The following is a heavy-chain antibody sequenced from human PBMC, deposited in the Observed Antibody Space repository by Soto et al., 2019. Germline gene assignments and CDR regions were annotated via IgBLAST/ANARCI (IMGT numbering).Heavy chain of an antibody. D-gene: IGHD4-17*01. CDR1: GVSFSGYD. J-gene: IGHJ4*02. V-gene: IGHV4-34*01. CDR2: INHSGIT. CDR3: ARSTTVTIFDY. Sequence: SETLSLTCAVYGVSFSGYDWSWLRPPPGKGLEWIGDINHSGITNYNPSLKSRVTISVDTSKNQLSLKLSSVTAADTAVYYCARSTTVTIFDYWGQGTLVTVSS.